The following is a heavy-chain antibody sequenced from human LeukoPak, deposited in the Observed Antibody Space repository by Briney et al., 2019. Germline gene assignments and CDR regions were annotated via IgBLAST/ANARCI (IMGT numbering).Heavy chain of an antibody. CDR2: TYYSGST. CDR3: ARVGVGYFDSSGYYRPDAFDI. J-gene: IGHJ3*02. V-gene: IGHV4-59*01. Sequence: SETLSLTCTVSGASISSYYWSWIRQPPGRGLECIGYTYYSGSTNYNPSLKSRVTISVDTSKNQFSLKLSSVTAADTAVYYCARVGVGYFDSSGYYRPDAFDIWGQGTMVTVSS. D-gene: IGHD3-22*01. CDR1: GASISSYY.